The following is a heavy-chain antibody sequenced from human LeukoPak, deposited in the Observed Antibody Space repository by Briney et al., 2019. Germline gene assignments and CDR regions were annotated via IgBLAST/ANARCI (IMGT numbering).Heavy chain of an antibody. Sequence: SETLSLTCNVSGGSISSSSYYWGWIRQPPGKGLEWIGSIYYSGSTYYNPSLKSRVTISVDTSKNQFSLKLSSVTAADTAVYYCASPAKQHIVVVTAIPHAFDIWGQGTMVTVSS. J-gene: IGHJ3*02. CDR2: IYYSGST. V-gene: IGHV4-39*01. CDR1: GGSISSSSYY. D-gene: IGHD2-21*02. CDR3: ASPAKQHIVVVTAIPHAFDI.